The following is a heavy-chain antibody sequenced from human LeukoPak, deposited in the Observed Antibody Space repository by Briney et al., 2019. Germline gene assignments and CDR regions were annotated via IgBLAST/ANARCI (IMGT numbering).Heavy chain of an antibody. J-gene: IGHJ4*02. CDR1: GASISSYY. V-gene: IGHV4-59*01. CDR2: IYWIGST. D-gene: IGHD6-13*01. CDR3: ARSPMELTSSLDHYFDY. Sequence: SETLSLTCTVSGASISSYYWSWIRQPPGKGLEWIGYIYWIGSTNYNPSLNSRVTISIDRSRDQFSLQLRSVTAADTAVYFCARSPMELTSSLDHYFDYWSQGTLVTVSS.